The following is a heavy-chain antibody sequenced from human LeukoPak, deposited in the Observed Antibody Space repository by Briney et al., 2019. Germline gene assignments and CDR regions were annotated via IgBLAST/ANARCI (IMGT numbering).Heavy chain of an antibody. Sequence: GGSLRLSCAASGFTVSSNYMSWVRQAPGKGLEWISVIYSGGSTYYADSVKGRFTISRDNSKNTLYLQMNSLRVDDTAVYYCARPAYTAAYDLWGQGTMVTVSS. D-gene: IGHD3-16*01. CDR3: ARPAYTAAYDL. CDR1: GFTVSSNY. V-gene: IGHV3-53*01. J-gene: IGHJ3*01. CDR2: IYSGGST.